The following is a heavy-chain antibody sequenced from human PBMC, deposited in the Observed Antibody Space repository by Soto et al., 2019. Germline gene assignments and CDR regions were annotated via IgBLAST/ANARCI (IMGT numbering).Heavy chain of an antibody. D-gene: IGHD3-3*01. V-gene: IGHV1-18*01. CDR2: ISAYNGNT. J-gene: IGHJ4*02. Sequence: QVQLVQSGAEVKKPGASVKVSCKASGYTFTSYGISWVRQAPGQGLEWMGWISAYNGNTNYAQKLQGRVTMTTDTATSTADMARSGLRSDDTAVYYCASGFWFVDYWGQGTLVTVSS. CDR1: GYTFTSYG. CDR3: ASGFWFVDY.